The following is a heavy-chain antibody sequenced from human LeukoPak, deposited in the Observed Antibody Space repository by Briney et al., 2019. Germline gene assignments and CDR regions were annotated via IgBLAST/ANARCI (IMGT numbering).Heavy chain of an antibody. V-gene: IGHV3-23*01. CDR1: GFTFHNYA. D-gene: IGHD3-10*01. J-gene: IGHJ3*02. CDR2: IGASGDNI. Sequence: GGSLRLSCEASGFTFHNYAMAWVRQAPGKGQEYVSSIGASGDNIYYGGSVKGRFTISRDNSKNTLFLQMNSLRAEDTALYYCATQSPDYSIGPSYGSFNIWGQGTKVTVSS. CDR3: ATQSPDYSIGPSYGSFNI.